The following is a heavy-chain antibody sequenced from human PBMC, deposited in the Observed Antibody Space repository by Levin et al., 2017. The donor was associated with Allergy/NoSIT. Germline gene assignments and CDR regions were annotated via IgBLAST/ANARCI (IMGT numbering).Heavy chain of an antibody. Sequence: GGSLRLSCIVSGFTLSTYWMHWVRQAPGKGLVWVSRINSDGSSTSYADSVKGRFTISRDNAKNTLYLQMNSLRAEDTAVYYCAREAYSSLYYWGQGTLVTVSS. J-gene: IGHJ4*02. CDR1: GFTLSTYW. D-gene: IGHD6-19*01. CDR3: AREAYSSLYY. V-gene: IGHV3-74*01. CDR2: INSDGSST.